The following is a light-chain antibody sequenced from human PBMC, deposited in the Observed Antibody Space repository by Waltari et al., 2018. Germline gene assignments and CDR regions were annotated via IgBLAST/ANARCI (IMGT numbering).Light chain of an antibody. CDR3: SSYAGSNVL. CDR1: SSDVGGYNY. CDR2: GVS. J-gene: IGLJ2*01. V-gene: IGLV2-8*01. Sequence: QSALTQPPSASGSPGQSVTISCTGTSSDVGGYNYVSWYQQHPGNAPKLMIYGVSQPPSGVPERFSGSKSGNTASLIVSGLQAEDEADYYCSSYAGSNVLFGGGTKLTVL.